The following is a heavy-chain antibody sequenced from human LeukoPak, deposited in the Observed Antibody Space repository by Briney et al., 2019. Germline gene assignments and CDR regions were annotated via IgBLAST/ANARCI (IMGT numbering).Heavy chain of an antibody. CDR3: AKPARTDAFDI. J-gene: IGHJ3*02. D-gene: IGHD1-14*01. Sequence: GGSLRLSCAASGFTFSDYYMSWIRQAPGKGLEWVSYISSSSSTIYYADSVKGRFTISRDNAKNSLYLQMNSLRAEDTAVYYCAKPARTDAFDIWGQGTMITVSS. V-gene: IGHV3-11*01. CDR1: GFTFSDYY. CDR2: ISSSSSTI.